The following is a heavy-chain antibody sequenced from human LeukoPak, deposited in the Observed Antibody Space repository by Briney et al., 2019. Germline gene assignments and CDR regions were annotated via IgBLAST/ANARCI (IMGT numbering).Heavy chain of an antibody. J-gene: IGHJ3*02. CDR3: ARRWGSGIRGAFDI. V-gene: IGHV1-18*01. CDR2: ISGNNGKT. Sequence: ASVKVSCKASGYTFTTYDISWVRQAPGQGLEWMGWISGNNGKTNYAKKFQVRVTMTTDTSTSTTYMELRSLGSDDTAIYYCARRWGSGIRGAFDIWGQGTIVTVSS. D-gene: IGHD3-10*01. CDR1: GYTFTTYD.